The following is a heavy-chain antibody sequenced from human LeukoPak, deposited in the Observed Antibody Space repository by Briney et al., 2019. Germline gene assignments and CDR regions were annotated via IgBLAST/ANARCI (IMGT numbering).Heavy chain of an antibody. D-gene: IGHD3-3*01. CDR1: GFTFSSYA. Sequence: GRSLRLSCAASGFTFSSYAMHWVRQAPGKGLEWVAVISYDGSNKYYADSVKGRFTISRDNSKNTLYLQMNSLRAEDTAVYYCARELDRYDFWSGHPDAFDIWGQGTMVTVSS. CDR3: ARELDRYDFWSGHPDAFDI. V-gene: IGHV3-30-3*01. CDR2: ISYDGSNK. J-gene: IGHJ3*02.